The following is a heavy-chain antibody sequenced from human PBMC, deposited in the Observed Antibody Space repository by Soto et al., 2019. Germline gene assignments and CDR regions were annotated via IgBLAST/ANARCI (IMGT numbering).Heavy chain of an antibody. V-gene: IGHV1-46*01. Sequence: ASVKVSCKASGYTFSSHYMHWVRQAPEQGLEWMGVINPSGGSTTYAQKFQGRVTMTRDTSTSTVYMEVTSLRSEDTGVDYCARRETNFGVSHWG. CDR3: ARRETNFGVSH. J-gene: IGHJ1*01. CDR1: GYTFSSHY. D-gene: IGHD3-3*01. CDR2: INPSGGST.